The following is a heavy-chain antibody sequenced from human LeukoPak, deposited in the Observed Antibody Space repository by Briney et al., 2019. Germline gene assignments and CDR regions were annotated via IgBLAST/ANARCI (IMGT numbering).Heavy chain of an antibody. CDR3: ARDKSADYGDSYFDS. J-gene: IGHJ4*02. CDR2: IKQDGGEE. D-gene: IGHD4-17*01. CDR1: GFTFSSYW. Sequence: GGSLRLSCAASGFTFSSYWMSWVRQAPGKGLEWVANIKQDGGEEHYVDSVKGRFTISRDNAKNSLYLQMNSLRAEDTAVYYCARDKSADYGDSYFDSWGQGILVTVSS. V-gene: IGHV3-7*01.